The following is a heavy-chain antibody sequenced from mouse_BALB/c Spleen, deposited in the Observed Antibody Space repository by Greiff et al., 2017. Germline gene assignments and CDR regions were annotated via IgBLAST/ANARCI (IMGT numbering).Heavy chain of an antibody. CDR2: IDPENGNT. CDR1: GFNIKDYY. J-gene: IGHJ4*01. Sequence: VQLQQSGAELVRPGALVKLSCKASGFNIKDYYMHWVKQRPEQGLEWMGWIDPENGNTIYEPKFQGKASITTDTSSNTAYLQLSSLTSEDTAVYYYARPYYRYGGAMDYWGQGTSVTVSS. V-gene: IGHV14-1*02. D-gene: IGHD2-14*01. CDR3: ARPYYRYGGAMDY.